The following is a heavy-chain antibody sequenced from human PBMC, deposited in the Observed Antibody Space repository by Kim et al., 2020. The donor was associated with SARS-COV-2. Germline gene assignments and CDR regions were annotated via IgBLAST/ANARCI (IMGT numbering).Heavy chain of an antibody. Sequence: ASVKVSCKASGYTFTSYDINWVRQATGQGLEWMGWMDPKSGYTAYAEKFQGRVTMTRDTSKNTAYMELSSLTSEDTAVYYCAREGMRISSGSNYYYGMDVWGQGSRVTVSS. CDR3: AREGMRISSGSNYYYGMDV. CDR1: GYTFTSYD. J-gene: IGHJ6*02. V-gene: IGHV1-8*01. CDR2: MDPKSGYT. D-gene: IGHD6-19*01.